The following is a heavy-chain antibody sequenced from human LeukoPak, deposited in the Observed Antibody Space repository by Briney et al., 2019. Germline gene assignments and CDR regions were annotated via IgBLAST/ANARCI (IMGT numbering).Heavy chain of an antibody. CDR3: ARGGRGYDRPLDY. CDR2: IIPILGIA. CDR1: GGTFSSYA. V-gene: IGHV1-69*04. Sequence: ASVKVSCKASGGTFSSYAISWVRQAPGQGLEWMGRIIPILGIANYAQKFQGRVTITADKSTSTAYMELSSLRSEDTAVYYCARGGRGYDRPLDYWGQGTLVTVSS. J-gene: IGHJ4*02. D-gene: IGHD3-22*01.